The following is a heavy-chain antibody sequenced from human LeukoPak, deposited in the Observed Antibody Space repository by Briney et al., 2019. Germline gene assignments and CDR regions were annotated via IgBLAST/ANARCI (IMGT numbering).Heavy chain of an antibody. D-gene: IGHD2-2*01. CDR3: ARDSLLPSAMGYYYMDV. CDR1: GGSISSGSHY. J-gene: IGHJ6*03. Sequence: SETLSLTCTVSGGSISSGSHYWSWIRQPAGKGLEWIGRIYTSGSTNHNPSLKSRVTISVDTSKNQFSLKLSSVTAADTALYYYARDSLLPSAMGYYYMDVWGKGTTVTVSS. CDR2: IYTSGST. V-gene: IGHV4-61*02.